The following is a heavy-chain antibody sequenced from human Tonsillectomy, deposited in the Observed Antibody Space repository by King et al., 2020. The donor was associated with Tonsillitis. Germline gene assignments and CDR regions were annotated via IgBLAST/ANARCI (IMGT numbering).Heavy chain of an antibody. D-gene: IGHD3-22*01. CDR2: ISYDGSNK. Sequence: VQLAESGGGVVQPGRSLRLSCAASGFTFTSYAMHWVRQAPGKGLEWVAFISYDGSNKYYADSVKGRFTISRDNSKNTLYRQMNSLRAEDTAVYYCAKRGNYYDSSGYYYFDYWGQGTLVTVSS. V-gene: IGHV3-30*18. J-gene: IGHJ4*02. CDR3: AKRGNYYDSSGYYYFDY. CDR1: GFTFTSYA.